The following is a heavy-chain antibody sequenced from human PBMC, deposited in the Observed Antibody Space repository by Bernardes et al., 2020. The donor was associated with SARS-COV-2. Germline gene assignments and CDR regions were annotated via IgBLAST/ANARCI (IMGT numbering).Heavy chain of an antibody. V-gene: IGHV3-74*01. Sequence: GGSLRLSCAASGFTVSNCWMHWVRQAPGKGLVWVSRINRDGTRTNYADSVKGRFTISRDNAKNTLYLQMNSLRAEDTAVYYCARGTCWDGDCSKTPPEVWGQGILVSVSS. CDR3: ARGTCWDGDCSKTPPEV. D-gene: IGHD2-21*02. J-gene: IGHJ4*02. CDR2: INRDGTRT. CDR1: GFTVSNCW.